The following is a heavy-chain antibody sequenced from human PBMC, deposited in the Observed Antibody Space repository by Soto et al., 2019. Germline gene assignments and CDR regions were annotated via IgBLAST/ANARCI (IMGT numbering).Heavy chain of an antibody. J-gene: IGHJ5*02. CDR1: GVSISSGDYY. CDR2: IYYSGST. Sequence: SETLSLTCTVSGVSISSGDYYWSWIRQPPGKGLEWIGYIYYSGSTYYNPSLKSRVTISVDTSKNQFSLKLSPVTAADTAVYYCARTIVGATHWFDPWGQGTLVTVSS. CDR3: ARTIVGATHWFDP. D-gene: IGHD1-26*01. V-gene: IGHV4-30-4*01.